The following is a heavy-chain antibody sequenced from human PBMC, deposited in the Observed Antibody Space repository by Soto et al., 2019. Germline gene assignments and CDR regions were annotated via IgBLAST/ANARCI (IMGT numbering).Heavy chain of an antibody. CDR1: GFTFSSYT. D-gene: IGHD2-2*01. V-gene: IGHV3-21*06. CDR2: ISSSSTYI. CDR3: ARAEGGCSSTSCHSYGMDV. J-gene: IGHJ6*02. Sequence: SGGSLRLSCAASGFTFSSYTMNWVRQAPGKGLEWVSSISSSSTYIYYADSVKGRFTISRDNAENSLYLQMDSLRAEDTALFYCARAEGGCSSTSCHSYGMDVWGQGTTVTVSS.